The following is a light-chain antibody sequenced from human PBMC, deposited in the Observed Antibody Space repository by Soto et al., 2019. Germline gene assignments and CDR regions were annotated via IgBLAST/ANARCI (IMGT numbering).Light chain of an antibody. Sequence: QSVLTQPPSASGTPGQRVTISCSGSSFNIGSNTVNWFQQLPETAPKLLIYSNNQRPSGVPDRFSASKSGTSASLAISGLQSEDEADYYCAAWDDSLNGHVFGTGNKVTVL. CDR3: AAWDDSLNGHV. CDR1: SFNIGSNT. CDR2: SNN. V-gene: IGLV1-44*01. J-gene: IGLJ1*01.